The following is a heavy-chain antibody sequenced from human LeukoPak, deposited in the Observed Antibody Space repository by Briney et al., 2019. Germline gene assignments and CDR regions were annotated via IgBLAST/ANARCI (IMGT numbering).Heavy chain of an antibody. CDR1: GFTFSSSA. D-gene: IGHD3-10*02. CDR2: ISGRDGKT. V-gene: IGHV3-23*01. Sequence: GGSLRLSCAASGFTFSSSAMSWVRQAPGKGLEWVSTISGRDGKTYYADSVKSRFTVSRDNSKSTLYLQMNSLRDEDTAVYYCAELGITMIGGVWGKGTTVTISS. CDR3: AELGITMIGGV. J-gene: IGHJ6*04.